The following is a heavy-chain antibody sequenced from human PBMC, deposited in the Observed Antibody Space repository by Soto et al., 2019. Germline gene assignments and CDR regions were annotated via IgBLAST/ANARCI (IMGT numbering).Heavy chain of an antibody. CDR2: ISWNSGSI. CDR1: GFTFDDYS. J-gene: IGHJ3*02. Sequence: SXRLSWAAAGFTFDDYSMHWVRQAPGKGLEWVSGISWNSGSIGYADSVKGRFTISRDNAKNSPYLQMNSLRAEDTALYYCAKSRSSGYLNAFDIWGQGSMVTVSS. V-gene: IGHV3-9*01. CDR3: AKSRSSGYLNAFDI. D-gene: IGHD3-22*01.